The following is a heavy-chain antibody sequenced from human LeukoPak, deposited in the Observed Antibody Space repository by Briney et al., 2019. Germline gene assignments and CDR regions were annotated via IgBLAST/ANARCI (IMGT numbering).Heavy chain of an antibody. V-gene: IGHV3-30*01. CDR2: ISYDGSNK. D-gene: IGHD4-17*01. CDR3: ARAPSTTATP. J-gene: IGHJ4*02. CDR1: GFTFSSYA. Sequence: GGSLRLSCAASGFTFSSYAMHWVRQAPGKGLEWVAVISYDGSNKYYADSVKGRFTISRDNSKNTLYLQMNSLRAEDTAVYYCARAPSTTATPWGQGTLVTVSS.